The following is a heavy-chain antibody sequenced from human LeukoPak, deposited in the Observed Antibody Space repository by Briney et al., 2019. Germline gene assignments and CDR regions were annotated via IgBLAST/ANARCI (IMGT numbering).Heavy chain of an antibody. CDR2: LDPDSGAT. CDR3: ARDRGDWDAFYI. J-gene: IGHJ3*02. D-gene: IGHD3-10*01. CDR1: DYTFTGYY. V-gene: IGHV1-2*02. Sequence: ASVKVSCKTSDYTFTGYYIHWVRQAPGQGLEWMGWLDPDSGATTYAQRFQGRVTMTRDTSITTAYMELSRLRSDDTAVYYCARDRGDWDAFYIWGQGTMVTVA.